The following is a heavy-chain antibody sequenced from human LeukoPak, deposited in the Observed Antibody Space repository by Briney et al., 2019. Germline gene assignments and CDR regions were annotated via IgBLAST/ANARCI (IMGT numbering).Heavy chain of an antibody. J-gene: IGHJ6*02. D-gene: IGHD3-10*01. V-gene: IGHV3-7*01. CDR2: IKQDGSEK. CDR3: ARDPGTMVRGGHYYYYGMDV. CDR1: GFTFSSYW. Sequence: GGSLRLSCAASGFTFSSYWMSWVRQAPGKGLEWVANIKQDGSEKHYVDSVKGRFTISRDNAKNSLYLQMNSLRAEDTAVYYCARDPGTMVRGGHYYYYGMDVWGQGTTVTVSS.